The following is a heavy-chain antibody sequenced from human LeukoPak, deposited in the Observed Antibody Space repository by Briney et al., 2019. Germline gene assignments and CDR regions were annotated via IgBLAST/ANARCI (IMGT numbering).Heavy chain of an antibody. CDR3: AKDGVYGDYGFDY. CDR1: GFTFSSYG. D-gene: IGHD4-17*01. J-gene: IGHJ4*02. Sequence: GGSLRLSCAASGFTFSSYGMHWVRQAPGKGLEWVANIKQDGSEKYYVDSVKGRFTISRDNSKNTLYLQMNSLRAEDTAVYYCAKDGVYGDYGFDYWGQGTLVTVSS. CDR2: IKQDGSEK. V-gene: IGHV3-7*03.